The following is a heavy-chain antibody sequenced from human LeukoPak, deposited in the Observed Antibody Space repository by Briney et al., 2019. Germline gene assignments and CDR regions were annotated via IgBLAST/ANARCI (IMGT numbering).Heavy chain of an antibody. J-gene: IGHJ3*02. CDR1: GYTLTGYY. CDR2: INPNSGGT. V-gene: IGHV1-2*02. D-gene: IGHD3-22*01. Sequence: ASVKVSCKASGYTLTGYYMHWVRQAPGQGLEWMGWINPNSGGTNYAQKFQGRVTMTRDTSISTAYMELSRLRSDDTAVYYCASYYDTSGYAFDIWGQGTMVTVSS. CDR3: ASYYDTSGYAFDI.